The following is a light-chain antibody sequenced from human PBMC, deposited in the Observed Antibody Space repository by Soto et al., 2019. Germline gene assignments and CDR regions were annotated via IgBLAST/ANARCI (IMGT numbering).Light chain of an antibody. CDR2: DVN. Sequence: QSALTQPASVSVSPGQSITLSCTGSSSDVGCSNYVSWYQQLPGKAPKLIIFDVNNRPSGVSDRFSGSKSANTASLTISGLQAADEADYYCSSYTTLTTVIFGGGTKVTVL. CDR1: SSDVGCSNY. CDR3: SSYTTLTTVI. V-gene: IGLV2-14*03. J-gene: IGLJ2*01.